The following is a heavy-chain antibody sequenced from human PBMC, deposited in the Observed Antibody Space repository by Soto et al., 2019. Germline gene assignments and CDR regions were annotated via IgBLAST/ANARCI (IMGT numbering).Heavy chain of an antibody. CDR3: ARDHGRNYYDSSGLSAFDI. V-gene: IGHV1-69*13. CDR1: GGTFSSYA. Sequence: SVKVSCKASGGTFSSYAISWVRQAPGQGLEWMGGIIPIFGTANYAQKFQGRVTITADESTSTAYMELSSLRSEDTAVYYCARDHGRNYYDSSGLSAFDIWGQGTMVTVSS. D-gene: IGHD3-22*01. CDR2: IIPIFGTA. J-gene: IGHJ3*02.